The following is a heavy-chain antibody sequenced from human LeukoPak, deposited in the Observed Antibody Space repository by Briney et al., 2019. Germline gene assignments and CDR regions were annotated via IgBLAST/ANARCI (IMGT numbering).Heavy chain of an antibody. Sequence: SETLSLTCTVSGGSISSGDYYWSWIRQPPGKGLEWIGYIYYSGSTYYNPSLKSRVTISVDTFKNQFSLKLSSVTAADTAVYYCARAFRPQVWRAVYYFDYWGQGTLVTVSS. V-gene: IGHV4-30-4*01. D-gene: IGHD2-21*01. CDR2: IYYSGST. J-gene: IGHJ4*02. CDR3: ARAFRPQVWRAVYYFDY. CDR1: GGSISSGDYY.